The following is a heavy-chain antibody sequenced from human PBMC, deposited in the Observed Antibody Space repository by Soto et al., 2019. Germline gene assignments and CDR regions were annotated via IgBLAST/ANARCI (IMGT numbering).Heavy chain of an antibody. V-gene: IGHV4-61*01. CDR3: ARDRPVFYSSGWYGGPVLGLAFDI. Sequence: QVQLQESGPGLVKPSETLSLTCTVSGGSVSSGSYYWSWIRQPPGKGLEWIGYIYYSGSTNYNPSLKGRVTISVDTSKNQFSLKRSSVTAADTAVYYCARDRPVFYSSGWYGGPVLGLAFDIWGQGTMVTVSS. CDR2: IYYSGST. D-gene: IGHD6-19*01. CDR1: GGSVSSGSYY. J-gene: IGHJ3*02.